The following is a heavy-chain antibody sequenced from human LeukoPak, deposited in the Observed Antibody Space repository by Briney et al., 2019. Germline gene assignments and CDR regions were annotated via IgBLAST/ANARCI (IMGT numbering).Heavy chain of an antibody. CDR3: AKSLTRIASPLDV. V-gene: IGHV3-7*03. CDR1: VCTFSSYW. J-gene: IGHJ6*02. CDR2: IKQDGNEK. Sequence: GGSLRLSCAVSVCTFSSYWMRWVRQARRKGQEWVANIKQDGNEKYYVDSVKGRFTISRDNAKNSLYLQMYSLRAEDTAVYYCAKSLTRIASPLDVWGQGTTVTVSS. D-gene: IGHD5/OR15-5a*01.